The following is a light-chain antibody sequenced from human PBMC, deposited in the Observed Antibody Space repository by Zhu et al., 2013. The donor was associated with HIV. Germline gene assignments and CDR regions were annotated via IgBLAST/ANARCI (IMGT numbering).Light chain of an antibody. CDR3: SSYTSSSTRYV. Sequence: QSVLTQPPSVSGAPGQRVTISCTGSSSNIGAGYDVHWYQQLPGTAPKLLIYGNSNRPSGVPDRFSGSKSGTSASLAITGLQAEDEADYYCSSYTSSSTRYVFGTGTKVTVL. J-gene: IGLJ1*01. CDR2: GNS. V-gene: IGLV1-40*01. CDR1: SSNIGAGYD.